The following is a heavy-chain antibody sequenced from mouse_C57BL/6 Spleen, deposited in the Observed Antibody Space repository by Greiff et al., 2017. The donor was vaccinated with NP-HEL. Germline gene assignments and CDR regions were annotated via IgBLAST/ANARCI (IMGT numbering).Heavy chain of an antibody. J-gene: IGHJ4*01. CDR2: IYPGSGST. V-gene: IGHV1-55*01. D-gene: IGHD2-12*01. CDR3: ARELLPPYYYAMDY. Sequence: QVQLQQPGAELVKPGASVKMSCKASGYTFTSYWITWVKQRPGQGLEWLGDIYPGSGSTNYNEKFKSKATLTVDTSSSTAYMQLSSLTSEDSAVYYCARELLPPYYYAMDYWGQGTSVTVSS. CDR1: GYTFTSYW.